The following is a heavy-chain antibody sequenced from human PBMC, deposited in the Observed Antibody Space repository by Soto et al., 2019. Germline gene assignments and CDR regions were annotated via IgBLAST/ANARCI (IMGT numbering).Heavy chain of an antibody. Sequence: AASVKVSCKASGYTFTGYYMHGVRQAPGQGLEWMGWINPNSGGTNYAQKFQGRVTMTRDTSISTAYMELSRLGSADTAVYYCARWGILTGWGHSAMDVWGQGTTVTVSS. CDR2: INPNSGGT. J-gene: IGHJ6*02. D-gene: IGHD3-9*01. CDR3: ARWGILTGWGHSAMDV. CDR1: GYTFTGYY. V-gene: IGHV1-2*02.